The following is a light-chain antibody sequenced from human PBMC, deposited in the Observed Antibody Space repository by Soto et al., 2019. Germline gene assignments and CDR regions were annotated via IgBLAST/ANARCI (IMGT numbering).Light chain of an antibody. CDR2: GAS. V-gene: IGKV3-15*01. CDR3: QQYNKWPLFT. Sequence: EIVMTQSPATLSGSPGERATLSCRASHSVTSNLAWYQQRPGQAPRLLIYGASTRATGIPARFSGSGSGTEFSLTISSLQSEDFAVYYCQQYNKWPLFTFGPGTRVDMK. J-gene: IGKJ3*01. CDR1: HSVTSN.